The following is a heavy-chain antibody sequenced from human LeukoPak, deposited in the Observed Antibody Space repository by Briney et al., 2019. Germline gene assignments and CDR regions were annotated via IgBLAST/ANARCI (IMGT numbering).Heavy chain of an antibody. CDR3: VLEFGESRLEWFDP. CDR1: GYTFTSYD. J-gene: IGHJ5*02. Sequence: GASVKVSCKASGYTFTSYDINWVRQATGQGLEWMGWMNPNSGNTGYAQKFQGRVTITTDESTSTAYMELSSLRSEDTAVYYCVLEFGESRLEWFDPWGQGTLVTVSS. D-gene: IGHD3-10*01. V-gene: IGHV1-8*01. CDR2: MNPNSGNT.